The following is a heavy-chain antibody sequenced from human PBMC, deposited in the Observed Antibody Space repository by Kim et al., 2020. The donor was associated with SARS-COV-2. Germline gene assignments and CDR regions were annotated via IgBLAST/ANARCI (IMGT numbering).Heavy chain of an antibody. J-gene: IGHJ6*02. V-gene: IGHV3-30*18. CDR2: ISYDGSNK. D-gene: IGHD3-16*02. Sequence: GGSLRLSCAASGFTFSSYGMHWVRQAPGKGLEWVAVISYDGSNKYYADSVKGRFTISRDNSKNTLYLQMNSLRAEDTAVYYCAKDSRSSNYDYVWGSYRPYYYGMDVWGQGTTVTVSS. CDR3: AKDSRSSNYDYVWGSYRPYYYGMDV. CDR1: GFTFSSYG.